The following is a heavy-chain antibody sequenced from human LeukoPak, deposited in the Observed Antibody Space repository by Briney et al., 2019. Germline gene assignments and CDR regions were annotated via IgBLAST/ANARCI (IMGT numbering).Heavy chain of an antibody. Sequence: GRSLRLSCAASGFTFSSYAMHWVRQAPGKGLEWVAVISYDGSNKYYADSVKGRFTISRDNSKNTLYLQMNSLKTEDTAVYYCTTPSGGVWGQGTTVTVSS. V-gene: IGHV3-30-3*01. J-gene: IGHJ6*02. CDR1: GFTFSSYA. CDR3: TTPSGGV. D-gene: IGHD6-25*01. CDR2: ISYDGSNK.